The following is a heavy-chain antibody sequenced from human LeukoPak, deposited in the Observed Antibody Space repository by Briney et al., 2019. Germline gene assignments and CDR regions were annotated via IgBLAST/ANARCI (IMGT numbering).Heavy chain of an antibody. CDR3: ASCSSISREYYYYYYGMDV. V-gene: IGHV3-53*01. CDR2: IYSGGST. Sequence: PGGSLRLSCAASGFTVSSNYMSWVRQAPGKGLEWVSVIYSGGSTYYADSVKGRFTISRDNSKNTLYLQMNSLRAEDTAVYYCASCSSISREYYYYYYGMDVWGKGTTVTVSS. CDR1: GFTVSSNY. D-gene: IGHD2-2*01. J-gene: IGHJ6*04.